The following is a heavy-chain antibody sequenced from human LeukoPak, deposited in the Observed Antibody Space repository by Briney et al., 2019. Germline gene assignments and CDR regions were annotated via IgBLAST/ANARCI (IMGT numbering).Heavy chain of an antibody. J-gene: IGHJ4*02. V-gene: IGHV1-46*01. D-gene: IGHD2-8*01. CDR1: GYTFTSYY. Sequence: ASVKVSCKASGYTFTSYYMHWVRQAPGQGLEWMGIINPSGGSTSYAQKFQGRVTMTRDTSTSTVYMELSSLRSEDTAVYYCARDLGYCTNGVCYDLYYWGQETLVTVSS. CDR2: INPSGGST. CDR3: ARDLGYCTNGVCYDLYY.